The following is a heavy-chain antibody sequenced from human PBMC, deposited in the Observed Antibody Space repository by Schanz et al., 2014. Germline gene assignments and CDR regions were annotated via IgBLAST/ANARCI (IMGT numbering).Heavy chain of an antibody. J-gene: IGHJ4*02. Sequence: EVQLLESGGGLIQPGGSLRLSCAASGFIFGSSVMAWVRQAPGKGLEWVSGITGASDHIDYAESVKGRFTISRDNSKNTMYLQMDRLRAEDTAVYICAKKVPAYNPFDSWGQGTLVTVSS. D-gene: IGHD1-1*01. V-gene: IGHV3-23*01. CDR1: GFIFGSSV. CDR3: AKKVPAYNPFDS. CDR2: ITGASDHI.